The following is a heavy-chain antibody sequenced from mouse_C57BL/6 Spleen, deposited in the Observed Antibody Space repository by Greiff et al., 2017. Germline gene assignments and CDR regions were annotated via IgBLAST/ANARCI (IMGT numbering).Heavy chain of an antibody. CDR2: IWSGGST. V-gene: IGHV2-2*01. CDR1: GFSLTSYG. CDR3: ARNGDGNYGDYAMDY. D-gene: IGHD2-1*01. Sequence: VKLMESGPGLVQPSQSLSITCTVSGFSLTSYGVHWVRQSPGKGLEWLGVIWSGGSTDYNAAFISRLSISKDNSKSQVFFKMNSLQADDTAIYYCARNGDGNYGDYAMDYWGQGTSVTVSS. J-gene: IGHJ4*01.